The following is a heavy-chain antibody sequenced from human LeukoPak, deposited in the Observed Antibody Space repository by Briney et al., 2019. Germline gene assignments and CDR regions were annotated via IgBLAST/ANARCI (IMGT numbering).Heavy chain of an antibody. J-gene: IGHJ6*03. Sequence: GGSLRLSCAASGFTFSSYSMNWVRQAPGKGLECVSHISVSGSITFYADSVKGRFTISRDNAKNSLYLQMSSLRDEDTAVYYCARGPMTGTTSYMDAWGKGTTVTVSS. CDR3: ARGPMTGTTSYMDA. CDR1: GFTFSSYS. CDR2: ISVSGSIT. V-gene: IGHV3-48*02. D-gene: IGHD1-7*01.